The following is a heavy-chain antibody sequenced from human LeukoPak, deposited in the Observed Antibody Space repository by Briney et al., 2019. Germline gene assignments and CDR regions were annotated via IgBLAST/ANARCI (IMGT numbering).Heavy chain of an antibody. CDR1: GGSFSGYY. J-gene: IGHJ6*02. CDR2: INYSGST. V-gene: IGHV4-34*01. CDR3: ARVHIVVVPAARYYYYYGMDV. D-gene: IGHD2-2*01. Sequence: SETLSLTCAVYGGSFSGYYWSWIRQPPGKGLEWIGEINYSGSTTYNPSLKSRVTISVDTSKNQFSLKLSSVTAADTAVYYCARVHIVVVPAARYYYYYGMDVWGQGTTVTVSS.